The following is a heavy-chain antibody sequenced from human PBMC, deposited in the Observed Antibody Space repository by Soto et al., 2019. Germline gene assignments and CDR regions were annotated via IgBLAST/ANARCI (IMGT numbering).Heavy chain of an antibody. Sequence: QVQLVQSGAEVKKPGASVKVSCKASGYTFTSYYMHWVRQAPGQGLEWMGIINPSGGSTSYAQKFQGRVTMTRETSTSTVYMELSSLRSEDTAVYYCASRCGGDCYGLGYWGQGTLVTVSS. D-gene: IGHD2-21*02. CDR2: INPSGGST. CDR1: GYTFTSYY. CDR3: ASRCGGDCYGLGY. V-gene: IGHV1-46*01. J-gene: IGHJ4*02.